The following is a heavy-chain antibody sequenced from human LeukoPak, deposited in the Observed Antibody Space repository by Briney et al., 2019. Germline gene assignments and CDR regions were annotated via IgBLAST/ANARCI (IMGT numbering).Heavy chain of an antibody. CDR2: IKQDGSEK. V-gene: IGHV3-7*01. D-gene: IGHD5-18*01. CDR3: AREAYSYARYFDY. Sequence: GGSLRLSCAASGFTFSSYWMSWVRQAPGKGLEWVANIKQDGSEKYYVDSVKGRFTISRDNAKNSLYLQMNSLRAEDTAVYYCAREAYSYARYFDYWGQGTLVTVSS. CDR1: GFTFSSYW. J-gene: IGHJ4*02.